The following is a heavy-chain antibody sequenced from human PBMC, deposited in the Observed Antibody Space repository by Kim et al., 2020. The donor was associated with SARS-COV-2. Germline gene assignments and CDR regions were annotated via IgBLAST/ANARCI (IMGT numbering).Heavy chain of an antibody. CDR3: ARDSLRDIVVVPAAKGAYGMDV. CDR2: IIPIFGTA. D-gene: IGHD2-2*01. Sequence: SVKVSCKASGGTFSSYAISWVRQAPGQGLEWMGGIIPIFGTANYAQKFQGRVTITADESTSTAYMELSSLRSEDTAVYYCARDSLRDIVVVPAAKGAYGMDVWGQGTTVTVSS. V-gene: IGHV1-69*13. J-gene: IGHJ6*02. CDR1: GGTFSSYA.